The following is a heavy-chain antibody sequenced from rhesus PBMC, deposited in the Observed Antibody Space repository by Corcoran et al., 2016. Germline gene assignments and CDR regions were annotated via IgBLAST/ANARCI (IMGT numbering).Heavy chain of an antibody. V-gene: IGHV4-160*01. D-gene: IGHD4-23*01. J-gene: IGHJ3*01. Sequence: QVQLQQWGEGLVKPSETLSLTCAVYGGSIRSTYLSRIRQPPGQGLEWIGRMRSGGSTNYNPSLKSRVTISIATSKNQFSLKLSSVTAADTAVYYCARHREYSNYGAAFDFWGHGLRVTVSS. CDR2: MRSGGST. CDR3: ARHREYSNYGAAFDF. CDR1: GGSIRSTY.